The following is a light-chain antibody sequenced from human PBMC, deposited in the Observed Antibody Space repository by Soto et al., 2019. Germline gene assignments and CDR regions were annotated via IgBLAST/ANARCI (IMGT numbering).Light chain of an antibody. CDR3: ISYTGSSTSYV. V-gene: IGLV2-14*01. CDR1: SSDVGSYDH. J-gene: IGLJ1*01. Sequence: QSALTRPASVSVSPGQSITRSCSGTSSDVGSYDHVAWYQQFPGKTPKLMIYEVSNRPSGVSSRFSGSKSGNTASLTISGLQAEDEADYYCISYTGSSTSYVFGSGTKVTVL. CDR2: EVS.